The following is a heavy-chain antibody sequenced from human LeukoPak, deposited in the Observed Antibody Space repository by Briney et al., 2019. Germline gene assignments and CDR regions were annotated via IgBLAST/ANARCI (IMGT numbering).Heavy chain of an antibody. CDR1: GNYW. J-gene: IGHJ4*02. CDR2: INSDGGWT. V-gene: IGHV3-74*01. Sequence: GSLRLSCAAFGNYWMHWVRQAPGKGLVWVSHINSDGGWTSYADSVKGRFTISKDNAKNTVYLQMNSLRAEDTAVYYCVSFYETYWGRGTLVTVSS. CDR3: VSFYETY. D-gene: IGHD2/OR15-2a*01.